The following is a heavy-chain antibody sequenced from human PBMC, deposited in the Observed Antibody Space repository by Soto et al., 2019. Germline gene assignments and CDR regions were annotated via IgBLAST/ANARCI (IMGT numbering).Heavy chain of an antibody. J-gene: IGHJ6*02. CDR1: GFTFSSYG. CDR2: IWYDGSNK. D-gene: IGHD1-26*01. CDR3: ARDPWVGSWDPSYYGMDV. Sequence: PGGSLRLSCAASGFTFSSYGMHWVRQAPGKGLEWVAVIWYDGSNKYYADSVKGRFTISRDNSKNTLYLQMNSLRAEDTAVYYCARDPWVGSWDPSYYGMDVWGQGTTVTVSS. V-gene: IGHV3-33*01.